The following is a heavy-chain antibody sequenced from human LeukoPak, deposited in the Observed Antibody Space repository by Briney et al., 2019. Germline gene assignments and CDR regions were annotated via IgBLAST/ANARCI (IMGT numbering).Heavy chain of an antibody. CDR2: IPYDGSNK. CDR1: GFTFSNYG. J-gene: IGHJ4*02. D-gene: IGHD2-21*01. CDR3: AKDICGGDCYPHGGY. V-gene: IGHV3-30*02. Sequence: PGGSLRLSCAASGFTFSNYGMHWGRQVPGRGLEWVAFIPYDGSNKYYADSLKGRFTISRDNSKNTLYLQMNSLRAEDTAIYYCAKDICGGDCYPHGGYWGQGTLVTVSS.